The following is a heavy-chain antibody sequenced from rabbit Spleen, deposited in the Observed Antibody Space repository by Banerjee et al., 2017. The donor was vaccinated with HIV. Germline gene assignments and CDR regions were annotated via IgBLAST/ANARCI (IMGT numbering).Heavy chain of an antibody. Sequence: QEQLEECGGGLEQPEGPLTFTCKASGSDFSTNYDMCWVRQAAGKECEWIACISTGDGKSYYASWAKGRFTISTTSSATVTLQMTSLTAADTASYFCARDRLYEFFFDLWGPGTLVTVS. V-gene: IGHV1S45*01. CDR3: ARDRLYEFFFDL. CDR2: ISTGDGKS. CDR1: GSDFSTNYD. J-gene: IGHJ4*01.